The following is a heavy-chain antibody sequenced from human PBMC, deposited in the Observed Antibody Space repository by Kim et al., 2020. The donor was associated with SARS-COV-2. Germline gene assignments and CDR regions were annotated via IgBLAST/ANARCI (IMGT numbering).Heavy chain of an antibody. J-gene: IGHJ4*02. CDR3: ARDTDYGSGSPYYFDY. CDR1: GGSISSGGYY. CDR2: IYYSGST. D-gene: IGHD3-10*01. V-gene: IGHV4-31*03. Sequence: TLSLTCTVSGGSISSGGYYWSWIRQHPGKGLEWIGYIYYSGSTYYNPSLKSRVTISVDTSKNQFSLKLSSVTAADTAVYYCARDTDYGSGSPYYFDYWGQGTLVTVSS.